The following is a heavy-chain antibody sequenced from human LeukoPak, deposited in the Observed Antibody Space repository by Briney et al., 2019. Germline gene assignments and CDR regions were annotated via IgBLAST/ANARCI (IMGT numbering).Heavy chain of an antibody. CDR1: GFTFSSYW. V-gene: IGHV3-7*03. Sequence: PGGSLRLSCAASGFTFSSYWMSWVRQAPGKGLEWVANIKQDGSEKYYVDSVKGRFTISRDNAKNSLYLQMNSLRAEDTAVYYCARSPPYYGDYVSGYYYYGMDVWGQGTTVTVSS. D-gene: IGHD4-17*01. CDR2: IKQDGSEK. J-gene: IGHJ6*02. CDR3: ARSPPYYGDYVSGYYYYGMDV.